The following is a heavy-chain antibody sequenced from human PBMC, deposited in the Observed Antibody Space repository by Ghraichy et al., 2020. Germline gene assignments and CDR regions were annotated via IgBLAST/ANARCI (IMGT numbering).Heavy chain of an antibody. CDR2: IIPILGIA. Sequence: SVKVSCKASGGTFSSYTISWVRQAPGQGLEWMGRIIPILGIANYAQKFQGRVTITADKSTSTAYMELSSLRSEDTAVYYCARAGGPVAARTYYFDYWGQGTLVTVSS. D-gene: IGHD6-19*01. J-gene: IGHJ4*02. CDR3: ARAGGPVAARTYYFDY. CDR1: GGTFSSYT. V-gene: IGHV1-69*02.